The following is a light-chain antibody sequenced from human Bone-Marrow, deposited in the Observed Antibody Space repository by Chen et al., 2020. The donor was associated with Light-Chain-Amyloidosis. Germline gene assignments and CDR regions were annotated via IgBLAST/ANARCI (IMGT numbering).Light chain of an antibody. CDR3: CSYAGLYTLV. CDR2: EVT. V-gene: IGLV2-23*02. CDR1: SSDVGNYNL. Sequence: QSALTQPASVSGSPGQSITISCTGTSSDVGNYNLVSWYQQHPAKAPKLIVYEVTKRPSGVSTRLSGSKSGSTASRAISGLQAEDEAAYDCCSYAGLYTLVFGGGTKPSV. J-gene: IGLJ2*01.